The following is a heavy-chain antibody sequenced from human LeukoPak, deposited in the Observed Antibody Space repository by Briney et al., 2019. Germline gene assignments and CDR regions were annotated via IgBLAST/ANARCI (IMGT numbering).Heavy chain of an antibody. CDR1: GGSISSSSYY. J-gene: IGHJ2*01. Sequence: SETLSLTCTVSGGSISSSSYYWGWIRQPPGKGLEWIGSIYYSGSTYYNPSLKSRVTISVDTSKNQFSLKLSSVTAADTAVYYCATTKENIVVVPAAYFWYFDLWGRGTLVTVSS. D-gene: IGHD2-2*01. V-gene: IGHV4-39*07. CDR2: IYYSGST. CDR3: ATTKENIVVVPAAYFWYFDL.